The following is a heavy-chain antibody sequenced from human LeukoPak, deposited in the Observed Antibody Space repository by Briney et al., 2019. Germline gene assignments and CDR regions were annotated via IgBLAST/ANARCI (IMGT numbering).Heavy chain of an antibody. J-gene: IGHJ6*02. D-gene: IGHD3-16*02. V-gene: IGHV3-30-3*01. Sequence: GGSLRLSCAASEFTFSSYVMHWVRQAPSKGLEWVAVVSSDGSNKYYADSVKGRFTISRDNSKNTLYLQMNSLRAEDTAVYYCAREPPPLRIDGMDVWGQGTTVTVSS. CDR3: AREPPPLRIDGMDV. CDR1: EFTFSSYV. CDR2: VSSDGSNK.